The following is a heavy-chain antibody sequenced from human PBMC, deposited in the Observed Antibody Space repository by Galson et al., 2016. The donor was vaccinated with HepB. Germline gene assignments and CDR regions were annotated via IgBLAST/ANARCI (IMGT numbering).Heavy chain of an antibody. CDR1: GFTFRIHW. CDR2: ITPDGSDK. J-gene: IGHJ2*01. CDR3: AREDWWRLDR. V-gene: IGHV3-7*01. Sequence: SLRLSCAASGFTFRIHWMTWVRQAPGKGLEWVAKITPDGSDKYYVDSVEGRFFISRDNAENSLSLQMSSLRVDDTAVYYCAREDWWRLDRWGRGSLVTVSS. D-gene: IGHD2-8*02.